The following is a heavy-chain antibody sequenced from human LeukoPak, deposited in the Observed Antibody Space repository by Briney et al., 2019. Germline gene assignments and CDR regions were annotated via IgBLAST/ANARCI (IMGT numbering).Heavy chain of an antibody. CDR3: TTDDYYYGSGSYLDYFDY. Sequence: PGGSLRLSCAASGFTFSSAWMSWVRQAPGKGLEWVGRIKSKTDGGTTDCAAPVKGRFTISRDDSKNTLYLQMNSLKTEDTAVYYCTTDDYYYGSGSYLDYFDYWGQGTLVTVSS. J-gene: IGHJ4*02. CDR1: GFTFSSAW. D-gene: IGHD3-10*01. V-gene: IGHV3-15*01. CDR2: IKSKTDGGTT.